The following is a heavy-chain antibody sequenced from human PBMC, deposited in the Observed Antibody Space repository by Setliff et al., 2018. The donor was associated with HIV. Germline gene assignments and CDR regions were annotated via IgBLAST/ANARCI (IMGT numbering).Heavy chain of an antibody. CDR1: GYSFTSYW. CDR2: IYPGDSDT. CDR3: ARRALGGYNWNVQLDAFDI. D-gene: IGHD1-1*01. Sequence: GESLKISCKGSGYSFTSYWIGWVRQMPGKGLEWMGIIYPGDSDTRYSPSFQGQVTISADKSISTTYLQWSSLKASDTAMYYCARRALGGYNWNVQLDAFDIWGQGTMVTVSS. J-gene: IGHJ3*02. V-gene: IGHV5-51*01.